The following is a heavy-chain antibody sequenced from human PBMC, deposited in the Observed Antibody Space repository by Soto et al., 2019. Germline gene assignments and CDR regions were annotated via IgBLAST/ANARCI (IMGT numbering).Heavy chain of an antibody. D-gene: IGHD2-15*01. Sequence: GGSLRLSCAASGFTFSSYGMHWVRQAPGKGLEWVAVISYDGSNKYYADSVKGRFTISRDNSKNTLYLQMNSLRAEDTAVYYCAKDLLPNYYYYGMDVWGQGTTVTVSS. V-gene: IGHV3-30*18. CDR2: ISYDGSNK. CDR1: GFTFSSYG. CDR3: AKDLLPNYYYYGMDV. J-gene: IGHJ6*02.